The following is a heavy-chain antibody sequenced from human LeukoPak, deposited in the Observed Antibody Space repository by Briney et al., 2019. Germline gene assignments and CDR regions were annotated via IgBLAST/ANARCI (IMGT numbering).Heavy chain of an antibody. Sequence: PSETLSLTCTVSGGSISTFYWSWVRQRPGKGLGWIGVSYDSGYTKYNPSLKRRATISVDMSKNQFSLKLSSVTAADTAVYYCARGGHYDSSGYPFWGQGTLVTVSS. D-gene: IGHD3-22*01. CDR1: GGSISTFY. CDR3: ARGGHYDSSGYPF. J-gene: IGHJ4*02. V-gene: IGHV4-59*01. CDR2: SYDSGYT.